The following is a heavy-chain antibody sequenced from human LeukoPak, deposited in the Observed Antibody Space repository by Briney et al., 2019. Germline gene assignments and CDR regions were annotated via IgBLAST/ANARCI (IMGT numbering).Heavy chain of an antibody. J-gene: IGHJ4*02. D-gene: IGHD6-19*01. CDR3: GGWPGFDY. CDR1: GFTFSNNA. CDR2: ISANADTT. V-gene: IGHV3-23*01. Sequence: QTGGSLRLSRAASGFTFSNNAMSWVRQAPGKGLEWVSSISANADTTFHADSVKGRFTISRDNSKNTLYLQMNSLRAEDTALYYCGGWPGFDYWGQGALVTVSS.